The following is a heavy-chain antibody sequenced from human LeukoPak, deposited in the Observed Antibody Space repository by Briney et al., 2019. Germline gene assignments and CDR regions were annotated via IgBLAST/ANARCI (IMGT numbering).Heavy chain of an antibody. CDR2: IDWDDDK. CDR3: ARIGRYITSSGSHYYMDV. J-gene: IGHJ6*03. V-gene: IGHV2-70*11. Sequence: SGPTLVNPTQTLTLTCTFSGFSLTTSGMCVSWIRQPPGKALEWLARIDWDDDKYYNTSLKTRLAISKDTSKNQVVLTMTNMDPVDTGTYYCARIGRYITSSGSHYYMDVWGKGTTVTVSS. D-gene: IGHD6-6*01. CDR1: GFSLTTSGMC.